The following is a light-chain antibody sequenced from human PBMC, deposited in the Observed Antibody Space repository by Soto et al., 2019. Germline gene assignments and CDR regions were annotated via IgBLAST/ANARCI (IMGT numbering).Light chain of an antibody. J-gene: IGKJ2*01. CDR3: HQYGSSPYT. Sequence: EIVLTQSPGTLSSSPGERATLSCRASQSVSSSYLAWYQQKPGQAPRLLIYGASSRATGIPDRFSGSGSGTDFTLTISRLEPEDFAVYYCHQYGSSPYTFGQGTKVDIK. V-gene: IGKV3-20*01. CDR1: QSVSSSY. CDR2: GAS.